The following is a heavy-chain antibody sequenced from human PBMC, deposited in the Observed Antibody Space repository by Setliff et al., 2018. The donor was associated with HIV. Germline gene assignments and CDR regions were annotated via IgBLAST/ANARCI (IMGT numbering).Heavy chain of an antibody. V-gene: IGHV1-8*01. D-gene: IGHD3-10*01. CDR3: ASGKGVGGVIITGCLDV. Sequence: ASVKVSCKASATFTNVDIHWLRRATGQGLEWMGWMKPNSGVSGYGQKFQGRVTMTRDTSISTAYMELSSLTSEDTAVYYCASGKGVGGVIITGCLDVWGKGTTVTVSS. CDR1: ATFTNVD. CDR2: MKPNSGVS. J-gene: IGHJ6*04.